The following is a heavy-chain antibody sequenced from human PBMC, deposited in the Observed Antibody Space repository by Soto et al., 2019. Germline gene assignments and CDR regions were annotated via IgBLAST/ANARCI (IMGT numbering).Heavy chain of an antibody. Sequence: GGSMRLSCAASGVTFSNSWMSWVCKATGKGLEWVGRIKSKSDGGTTDYAAPVKGRVTIERDDAKNTRGRQMNSRKTEDTAVYYCTTARRVLRFLGGNYYYYMDVWGKGTTVTVSS. CDR2: IKSKSDGGTT. D-gene: IGHD3-3*01. CDR3: TTARRVLRFLGGNYYYYMDV. V-gene: IGHV3-15*01. CDR1: GVTFSNSW. J-gene: IGHJ6*03.